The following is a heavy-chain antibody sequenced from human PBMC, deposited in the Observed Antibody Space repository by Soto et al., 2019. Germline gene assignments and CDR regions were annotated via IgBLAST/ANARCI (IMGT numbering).Heavy chain of an antibody. CDR3: AKEASYYYDSSGYYGNDDFAI. J-gene: IGHJ3*02. CDR1: GFTFSSYA. V-gene: IGHV3-23*01. Sequence: EVQLLESGGGLVQPGGSLRLSCAASGFTFSSYAMSWVRQAPGKGLEWVSAISGSGGSTYYADSVKGRFTISRDNSKNTLYLQMNSLRAEDTAVYYRAKEASYYYDSSGYYGNDDFAIWGQGTMVTVSS. D-gene: IGHD3-22*01. CDR2: ISGSGGST.